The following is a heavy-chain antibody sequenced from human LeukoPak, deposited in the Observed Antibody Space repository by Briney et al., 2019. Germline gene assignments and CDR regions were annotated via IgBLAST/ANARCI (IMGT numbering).Heavy chain of an antibody. CDR3: AREGIAVAGFDY. CDR2: INAGNGNT. D-gene: IGHD6-19*01. CDR1: GYTFTSYA. V-gene: IGHV1-3*01. Sequence: ASVKVSCKASGYTFTSYAMHWVRQAPGQRLEWMGRINAGNGNTKYSQKFQGRVTITRDTSASTAYMELSSLRSEDTAVYYCAREGIAVAGFDYWGQGTLVTVSS. J-gene: IGHJ4*02.